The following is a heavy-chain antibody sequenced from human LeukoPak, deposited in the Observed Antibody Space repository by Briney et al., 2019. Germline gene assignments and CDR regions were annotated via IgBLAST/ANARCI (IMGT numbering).Heavy chain of an antibody. Sequence: SETLSLTCAVSGGSLIGYYGTWIRQPPGKGLEWIGEINHRGSANYNPSLKSRVTLSVDTSNNQFSLRLNFVTAADTAVYYCGRHNWNEADPNQWGKGSLVIVSS. J-gene: IGHJ4*02. D-gene: IGHD1-1*01. CDR2: INHRGSA. CDR3: GRHNWNEADPNQ. CDR1: GGSLIGYY. V-gene: IGHV4-34*01.